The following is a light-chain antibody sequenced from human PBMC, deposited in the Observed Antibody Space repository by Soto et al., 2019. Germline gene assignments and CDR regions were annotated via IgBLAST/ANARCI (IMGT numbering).Light chain of an antibody. V-gene: IGKV3-11*01. CDR3: QQRYNCPQVFT. Sequence: EIVLTQSPATLSLSPGEIATLSCRASQCVGSYLAWYQQKPVQAPRLLIYDASNMATGIPSRFIGGGSGIVFTLSISSLEPEDLAVYYFQQRYNCPQVFTFGPWTKLDIK. CDR1: QCVGSY. J-gene: IGKJ3*01. CDR2: DAS.